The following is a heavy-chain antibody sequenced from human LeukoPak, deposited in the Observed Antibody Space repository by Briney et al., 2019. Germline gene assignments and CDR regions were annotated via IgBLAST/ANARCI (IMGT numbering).Heavy chain of an antibody. CDR3: AKDRYSYAFEYSDS. CDR2: MSNDGSKK. V-gene: IGHV3-30*18. Sequence: GSLRLSCAASGFTFSSYGMHWVRQAPGKGLDWVAVMSNDGSKKYYADSVKGRFTISRDNSKNALSLQVSSLRTEDTAVYYCAKDRYSYAFEYSDSWGQGTLVTVSS. D-gene: IGHD5-18*01. CDR1: GFTFSSYG. J-gene: IGHJ4*02.